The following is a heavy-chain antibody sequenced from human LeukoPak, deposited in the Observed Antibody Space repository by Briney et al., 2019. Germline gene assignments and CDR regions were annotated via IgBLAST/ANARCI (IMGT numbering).Heavy chain of an antibody. D-gene: IGHD6-13*01. Sequence: PSETLSLTCTVTGVTVSSYNYYWGWIRQPQGKELEWIGYIYNSGSTNYSPSLKSRVTMSADTSKKQLSLKLSAVTAADTAVYYCARGRFSSSSYIFDPWGQGALVTVSS. CDR3: ARGRFSSSSYIFDP. CDR2: IYNSGST. V-gene: IGHV4-61*01. CDR1: GVTVSSYNYY. J-gene: IGHJ5*02.